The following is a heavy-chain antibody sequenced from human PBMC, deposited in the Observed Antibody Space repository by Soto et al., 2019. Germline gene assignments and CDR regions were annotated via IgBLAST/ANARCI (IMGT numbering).Heavy chain of an antibody. CDR2: IIPIFGTA. CDR1: GGTFSSYA. Sequence: SVKVSCKASGGTFSSYAISWVRQAPGQGLEWMGGIIPIFGTANYAQKFQGRVTITADESTSTAYMELSSLRSEDTAVYYCARAQRYYYDSSGYHFDYWGQGTLVTVSS. J-gene: IGHJ4*02. D-gene: IGHD3-22*01. CDR3: ARAQRYYYDSSGYHFDY. V-gene: IGHV1-69*13.